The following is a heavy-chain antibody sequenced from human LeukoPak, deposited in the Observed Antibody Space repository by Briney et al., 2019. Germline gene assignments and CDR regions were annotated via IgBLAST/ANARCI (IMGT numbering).Heavy chain of an antibody. CDR1: GYTFTSYG. V-gene: IGHV1-18*01. Sequence: GASVKVSCKASGYTFTSYGISWVRQAPGQGLEWMGWISAYNGNTNYAQKLQGRVTMTTDTSTSTAYMELRSLRSDDTAVYYCARVNGYSSSSLNYYYYDMDVWGKGTTVTVSS. CDR2: ISAYNGNT. D-gene: IGHD6-6*01. J-gene: IGHJ6*03. CDR3: ARVNGYSSSSLNYYYYDMDV.